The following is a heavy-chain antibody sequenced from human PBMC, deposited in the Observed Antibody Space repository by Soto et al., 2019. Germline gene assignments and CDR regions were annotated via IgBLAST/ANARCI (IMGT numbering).Heavy chain of an antibody. CDR2: VNPIVSMS. CDR1: GDTFSFYT. D-gene: IGHD3-10*01. Sequence: QVQLVQSGAEVKKPGSSVKVSCKASGDTFSFYTINWVRQAPGLGLEWMGRVNPIVSMSNYAQKFQGRVTXTXDXPTNTADMQLSSLRSEDTAIYYCAASYGSGYRAFDYWGQGALVTVSS. CDR3: AASYGSGYRAFDY. J-gene: IGHJ4*02. V-gene: IGHV1-69*02.